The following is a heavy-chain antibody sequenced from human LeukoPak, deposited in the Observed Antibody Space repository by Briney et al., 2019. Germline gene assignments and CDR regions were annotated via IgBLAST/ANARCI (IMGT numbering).Heavy chain of an antibody. CDR3: ARGPSWGFVEY. CDR2: ISSSSSYI. Sequence: GGSLRLSCAASGFTFSSYSMNWVRQAPGKGLEWVSSISSSSSYIYYADSVKGRFTISRDNAKNSLYLQMNSLRAEDTAVYYCARGPSWGFVEYWGQGTLVTVSS. CDR1: GFTFSSYS. J-gene: IGHJ4*02. V-gene: IGHV3-21*04. D-gene: IGHD7-27*01.